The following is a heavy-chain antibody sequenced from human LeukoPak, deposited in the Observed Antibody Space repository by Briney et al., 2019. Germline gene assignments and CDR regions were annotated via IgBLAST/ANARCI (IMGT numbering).Heavy chain of an antibody. CDR1: GFTFSSYA. D-gene: IGHD3/OR15-3a*01. Sequence: GGSLRLSCAASGFTFSSYAMSWVRQAPGKGLEWVSAISGSGGSTYYADSVKGRFTIPRDNSKNTLYLQMNSLRAEDTAVYYCAKPGLALRYYSDYWGQGTLVTVSS. CDR3: AKPGLALRYYSDY. J-gene: IGHJ4*02. V-gene: IGHV3-23*01. CDR2: ISGSGGST.